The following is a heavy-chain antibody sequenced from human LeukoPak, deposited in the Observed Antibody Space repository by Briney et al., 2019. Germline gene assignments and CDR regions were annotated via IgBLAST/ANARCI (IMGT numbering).Heavy chain of an antibody. V-gene: IGHV1-69*13. CDR1: GGTFSSYA. CDR2: IIPIFGTA. J-gene: IGHJ3*02. Sequence: SVKVSCKASGGTFSSYAISWVRQAPGQGLEWMGGIIPIFGTANYAQKFQGRVTITADESTSTAYMELSSLRSEDTAVYYCARSLVRFLEWSPDAFDIWGQGTMVTVSS. D-gene: IGHD3-3*01. CDR3: ARSLVRFLEWSPDAFDI.